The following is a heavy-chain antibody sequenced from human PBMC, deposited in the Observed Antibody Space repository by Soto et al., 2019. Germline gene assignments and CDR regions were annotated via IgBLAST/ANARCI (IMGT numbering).Heavy chain of an antibody. V-gene: IGHV1-69*13. CDR3: ARDPPLRTNGVPLDP. Sequence: RASVKVSCKASGGTFSSYAISWVRQAPGQGLEWMGGIIPIFGTANYAQKFQGRVTITADESTSTAYMELSSLRSEDTAVYYCARDPPLRTNGVPLDPWGQGTLVTVSS. CDR1: GGTFSSYA. D-gene: IGHD2-8*01. J-gene: IGHJ5*02. CDR2: IIPIFGTA.